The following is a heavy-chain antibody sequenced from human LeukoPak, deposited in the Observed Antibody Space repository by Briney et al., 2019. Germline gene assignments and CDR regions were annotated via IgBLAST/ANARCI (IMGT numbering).Heavy chain of an antibody. J-gene: IGHJ4*02. D-gene: IGHD3-22*01. CDR3: ARGVVSYYDSSGYYFFDY. V-gene: IGHV1-3*01. Sequence: GASVKVSCKASGYTFTSYAMHWVRQAPGQRLEWMGWINAGNGNTKYSQKFQGRVTITRDTSASTAYMELSSLRSEDTAVYYCARGVVSYYDSSGYYFFDYWGQGTLVTVSS. CDR1: GYTFTSYA. CDR2: INAGNGNT.